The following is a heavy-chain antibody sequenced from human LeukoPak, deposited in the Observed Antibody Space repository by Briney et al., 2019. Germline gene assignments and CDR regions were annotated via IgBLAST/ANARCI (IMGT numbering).Heavy chain of an antibody. CDR1: GYTFTSYG. Sequence: ASVKVSCKASGYTFTSYGISWVRQAPGQGLEWMGWISGYNDNTNYAQNLQGRVTMTTDTSTSTAYMELRSLRSDDTAVYYCARGRYPHTSSWYGDAFDIWGQGTMVTVSS. CDR2: ISGYNDNT. D-gene: IGHD6-13*01. J-gene: IGHJ3*02. CDR3: ARGRYPHTSSWYGDAFDI. V-gene: IGHV1-18*01.